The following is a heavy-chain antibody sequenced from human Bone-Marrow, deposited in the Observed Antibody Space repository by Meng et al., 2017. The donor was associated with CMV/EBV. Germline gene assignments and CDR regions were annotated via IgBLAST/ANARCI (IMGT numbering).Heavy chain of an antibody. CDR1: GYTFTRYG. Sequence: ASVTVSCKASGYTFTRYGISWVRQAPGQGPEGMGWISADNGNTNYAQKLQGRVTMTTDTSTSTAYRELRSRRSDDTAVYYLARDRLSGDCSSTSCYPPTYYYGMDVWGQGTTVTVSS. J-gene: IGHJ6*02. V-gene: IGHV1-18*01. CDR2: ISADNGNT. D-gene: IGHD2-2*03. CDR3: ARDRLSGDCSSTSCYPPTYYYGMDV.